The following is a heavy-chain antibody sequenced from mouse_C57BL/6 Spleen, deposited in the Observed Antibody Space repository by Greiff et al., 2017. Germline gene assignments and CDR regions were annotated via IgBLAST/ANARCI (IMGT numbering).Heavy chain of an antibody. J-gene: IGHJ4*01. Sequence: QVQLQQSGAELVRPGTSVKVSCKASGYAFTNYLIEWVKQRPGQGLEWIGVINPGSGGTNYNEKFKGKATLTADKSSSTAYMQLSSLTSEDSAVYFCARDYFYAMDYWGQGTSVTVSS. CDR1: GYAFTNYL. D-gene: IGHD2-13*01. CDR3: ARDYFYAMDY. V-gene: IGHV1-54*01. CDR2: INPGSGGT.